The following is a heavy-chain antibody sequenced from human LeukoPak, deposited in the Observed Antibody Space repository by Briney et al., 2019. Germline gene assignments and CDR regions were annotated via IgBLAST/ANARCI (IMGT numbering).Heavy chain of an antibody. V-gene: IGHV4-38-2*02. CDR1: VYSITSGYN. D-gene: IGHD2-2*02. CDR3: VRYCSSTTCYTRAVDY. CDR2: IYHSGSA. J-gene: IGHJ4*02. Sequence: KPAETLSLTCTVSVYSITSGYNWAWIRQPPGKVLEWIGSIYHSGSAYYNPSLKSRVTISVDTSKNQFSLKLSSVTAADTAVYYCVRYCSSTTCYTRAVDYWGQGTLVTVSS.